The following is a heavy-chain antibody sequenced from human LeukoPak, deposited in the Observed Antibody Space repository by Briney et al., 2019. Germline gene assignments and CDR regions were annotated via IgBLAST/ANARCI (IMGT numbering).Heavy chain of an antibody. D-gene: IGHD3-22*01. Sequence: ASVKVSCKASGYTFTGNYMHWVRQAPGQGLEWMGWINPNSGGTNYAQKFQGRVTMTRDTSISTAYMELSRLRSDDTAVYYCAREYYYDSSGYYPLGYWGQGTLVTVSS. CDR1: GYTFTGNY. CDR2: INPNSGGT. J-gene: IGHJ4*02. V-gene: IGHV1-2*02. CDR3: AREYYYDSSGYYPLGY.